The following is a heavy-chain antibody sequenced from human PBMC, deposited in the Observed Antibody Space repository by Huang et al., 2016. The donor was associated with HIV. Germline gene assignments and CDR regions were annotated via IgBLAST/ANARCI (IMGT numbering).Heavy chain of an antibody. Sequence: EVQLVQSGAEVKKPGESLKISCKGSGFSFTNYWIGWVRQMPGKGLEWMGSLDPGDSDTTYSPSVQGQVTISADKSINTAYLQWSSLKASDTAMYYCARPLLGYSYGYYFDYWGQGTLVTVSS. V-gene: IGHV5-51*03. CDR2: LDPGDSDT. CDR3: ARPLLGYSYGYYFDY. D-gene: IGHD5-18*01. CDR1: GFSFTNYW. J-gene: IGHJ4*02.